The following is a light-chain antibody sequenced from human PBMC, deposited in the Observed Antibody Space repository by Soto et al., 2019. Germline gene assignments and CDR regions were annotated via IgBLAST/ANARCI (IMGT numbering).Light chain of an antibody. CDR3: QHYDGYPQI. Sequence: DIQMTQSPSSLSASVGDRVTITCRASQGISTFLAWFQQKPGKAPKTLIYAASSLHSGVPSRFSGSGSGTDFTLTISRLQPEDFATYYCQHYDGYPQIFGQGTRLEI. CDR1: QGISTF. V-gene: IGKV1-16*01. CDR2: AAS. J-gene: IGKJ5*01.